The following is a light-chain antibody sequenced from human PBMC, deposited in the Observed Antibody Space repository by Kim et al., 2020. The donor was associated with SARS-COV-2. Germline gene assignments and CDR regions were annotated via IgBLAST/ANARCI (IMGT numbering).Light chain of an antibody. CDR1: NLRGYL. J-gene: IGLJ1*01. CDR2: AKD. V-gene: IGLV3-19*01. CDR3: ICRHSSGRSYV. Sequence: AAGRTVRIACQGDNLRGYLASWCQQKPGQAPVVVIYAKDNRPAGIPERVSGSGAGNRDSLAITGAQTEAEADYYCICRHSSGRSYVFGTGTKVTVL.